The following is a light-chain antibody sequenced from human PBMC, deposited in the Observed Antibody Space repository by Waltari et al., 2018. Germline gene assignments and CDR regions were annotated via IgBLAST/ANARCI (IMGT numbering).Light chain of an antibody. V-gene: IGKV4-1*01. J-gene: IGKJ1*01. CDR2: GGS. Sequence: DIVMTQSPDSLAVSLGERATINCKSSQSVLYSSNNKNYLAWYQQKPGQPPKLLVYGGSTRESGGPDRFRGSGSGTDFTLTISSLQAEDVAVYYCQQYYSTPWTFGQGTKVEIK. CDR1: QSVLYSSNNKNY. CDR3: QQYYSTPWT.